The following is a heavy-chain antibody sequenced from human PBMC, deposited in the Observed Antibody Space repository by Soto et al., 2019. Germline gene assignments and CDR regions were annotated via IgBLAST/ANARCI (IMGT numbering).Heavy chain of an antibody. V-gene: IGHV3-23*01. J-gene: IGHJ3*01. D-gene: IGHD3-10*01. CDR3: AXXXDXWFSAFEX. Sequence: GSLRLSSAASGNVFSSYAMSWVRQAPGKGLEWVSAISGSGTTAYYADSVKGRFIFSRDNPKNTMYLQMNSLRAEDTAVYFYAXXXDXWFSAFEXWXQGXXVXXSS. CDR2: ISGSGTTA. CDR1: GNVFSSYA.